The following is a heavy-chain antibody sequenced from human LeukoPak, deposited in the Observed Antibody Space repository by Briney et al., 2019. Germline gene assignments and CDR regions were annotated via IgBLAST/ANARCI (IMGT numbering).Heavy chain of an antibody. J-gene: IGHJ4*02. CDR2: ISGGGGVT. CDR3: VREDTPATANY. V-gene: IGHV3-23*01. Sequence: GGSLRLSCAASGFNFANHAMSWVRQTAGKGLEWVSAISGGGGVTYYADSVKGRFTISRDNSKDTLFLQMHSLRPGDTAVYYCVREDTPATANYWGQGTLVTISS. CDR1: GFNFANHA. D-gene: IGHD2-21*02.